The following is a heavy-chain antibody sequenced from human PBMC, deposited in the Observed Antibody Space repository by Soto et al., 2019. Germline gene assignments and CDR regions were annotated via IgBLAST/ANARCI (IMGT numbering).Heavy chain of an antibody. Sequence: GESLKISCKGSVYSFTSYWISWVRQMPGKGLEWMGRIDPSDSYTNYSPSFQGHVTISADKSISTAYLQWSSLKASDTAMYYCARRTDYGDYEYYYGMDVWGQGTTVTVSS. J-gene: IGHJ6*02. CDR1: VYSFTSYW. V-gene: IGHV5-10-1*01. CDR2: IDPSDSYT. D-gene: IGHD4-17*01. CDR3: ARRTDYGDYEYYYGMDV.